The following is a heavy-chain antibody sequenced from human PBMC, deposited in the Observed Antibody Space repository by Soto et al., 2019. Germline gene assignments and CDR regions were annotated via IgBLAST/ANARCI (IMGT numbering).Heavy chain of an antibody. J-gene: IGHJ4*02. CDR1: GFTFGNYG. Sequence: QVQLVESGGGVVQPGRSLRLTCAASGFTFGNYGMHWVRQAPGKGLEWVTVISFDGSNRRYAGSVEGRFTISRDNYKNTVSLQMNSLTPDDTAVYYCAKDREEFLMCVLPEGKWGQGTLFTVS. CDR2: ISFDGSNR. V-gene: IGHV3-30*18. D-gene: IGHD3-10*01. CDR3: AKDREEFLMCVLPEGK.